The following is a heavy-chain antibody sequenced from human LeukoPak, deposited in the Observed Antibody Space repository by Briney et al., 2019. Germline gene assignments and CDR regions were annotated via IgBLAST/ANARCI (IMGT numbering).Heavy chain of an antibody. Sequence: SETLSLTCTVSGGSISSYYWSWIRQPAGKGLEWIGRIYSTGSPNYNPSLKSRVTMSVDTSKNQISLRLRSVTAADTAVYYCARQIASAGTAGFDFWGQGALVTVSS. J-gene: IGHJ4*02. CDR2: IYSTGSP. V-gene: IGHV4-4*07. CDR3: ARQIASAGTAGFDF. D-gene: IGHD6-13*01. CDR1: GGSISSYY.